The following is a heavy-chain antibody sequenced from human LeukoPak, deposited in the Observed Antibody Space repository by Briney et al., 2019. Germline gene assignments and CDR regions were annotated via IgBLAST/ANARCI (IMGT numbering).Heavy chain of an antibody. J-gene: IGHJ3*02. V-gene: IGHV3-74*01. D-gene: IGHD3-16*01. CDR2: INGDESST. CDR3: AGFGGDAFDI. CDR1: AFTFNTYW. Sequence: GGSLRLSCAASAFTFNTYWMHWVRQVPGRGLEWVSRINGDESSTNYADSVKGRFTISRDNAKNSLYLQMNSLRAEDTAVYYCAGFGGDAFDIWGQGTMVTVSS.